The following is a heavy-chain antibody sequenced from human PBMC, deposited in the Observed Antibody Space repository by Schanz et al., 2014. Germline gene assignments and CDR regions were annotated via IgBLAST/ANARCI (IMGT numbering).Heavy chain of an antibody. D-gene: IGHD3-3*01. Sequence: VQLVESGGGVVQPGRSRRLSCEASGFTFSSHAMYWVRQAPGKGLQWVSSISGTGAGTYYADSAKGRFTISRDNSQNTVYLQMNSLRAEDTALYYCAKGAMFGVVLDNWFDHWGQGTLVTVSS. CDR2: ISGTGAGT. J-gene: IGHJ5*02. V-gene: IGHV3-23*04. CDR1: GFTFSSHA. CDR3: AKGAMFGVVLDNWFDH.